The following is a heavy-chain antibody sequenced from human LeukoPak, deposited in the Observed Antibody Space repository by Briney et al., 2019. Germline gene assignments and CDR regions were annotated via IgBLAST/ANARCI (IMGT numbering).Heavy chain of an antibody. J-gene: IGHJ4*02. V-gene: IGHV3-7*01. D-gene: IGHD3-22*01. CDR1: GFSFSSYW. CDR3: ASSHDSSGND. Sequence: GGSLRLSCVASGFSFSSYWMAWVRQAPGKGLEWVANIKYDGSHKYYVDSVKGRFTISRDNAKNSVYLQMNSLRVDETAVYFCASSHDSSGNDWGQGTMVTVSS. CDR2: IKYDGSHK.